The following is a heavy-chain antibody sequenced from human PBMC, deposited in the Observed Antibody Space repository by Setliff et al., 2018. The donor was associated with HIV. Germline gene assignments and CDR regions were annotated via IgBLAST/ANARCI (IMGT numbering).Heavy chain of an antibody. CDR1: GGSISSSSYY. CDR3: AKTYSSGWCPPCYYYYYGMDV. D-gene: IGHD6-19*01. J-gene: IGHJ6*02. CDR2: IYYSGST. Sequence: SETLSLTCTVSGGSISSSSYYWGWIRQPPGKGLEWIGSIYYSGSTNYNPSLKSRVTISVDTSKNQFSLKLSSVTAADTAVYYCAKTYSSGWCPPCYYYYYGMDVWGQGTTVTVSS. V-gene: IGHV4-39*01.